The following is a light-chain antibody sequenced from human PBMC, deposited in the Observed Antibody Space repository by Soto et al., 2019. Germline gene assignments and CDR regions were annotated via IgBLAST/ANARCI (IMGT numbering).Light chain of an antibody. CDR2: YDD. CDR3: AAWDDSLNGWV. CDR1: SSNIGTNG. J-gene: IGLJ3*02. Sequence: QPVLTQPPSASEAPRQRVTISCSGSSSNIGTNGVNWYQQLPGKAPKLLIYYDDLLPSGVSDRFSGSKSGTSASLAISGLQSEDEADYYCAAWDDSLNGWVFGGGTQLTVL. V-gene: IGLV1-36*01.